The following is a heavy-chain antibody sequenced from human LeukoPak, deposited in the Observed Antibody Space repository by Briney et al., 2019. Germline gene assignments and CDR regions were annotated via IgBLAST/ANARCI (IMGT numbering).Heavy chain of an antibody. CDR1: GGSISSNNYY. Sequence: TLSLTCTVSGGSISSNNYYWNWIRQPAGKGLEWIGRIYTSGSTSGSTNYNPSLKSRVTISVDTSKNQFSLKLSSVTAADTAVYYCARGYDILTGYWGQPPTYFDYWGQGTLVTVSS. V-gene: IGHV4-61*02. CDR2: IYTSGSTSGST. CDR3: ARGYDILTGYWGQPPTYFDY. D-gene: IGHD3-9*01. J-gene: IGHJ4*02.